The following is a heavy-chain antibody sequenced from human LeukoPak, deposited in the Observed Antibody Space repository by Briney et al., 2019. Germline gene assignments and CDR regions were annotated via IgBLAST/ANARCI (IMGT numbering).Heavy chain of an antibody. D-gene: IGHD1-14*01. CDR2: IYSVGSP. V-gene: IGHV4-4*09. CDR3: ARRFRTGGNLHHDAYDV. J-gene: IGHJ3*01. Sequence: EALSLTCTVSGASITDYYWGWIRQPPGKGLEWIGHIYSVGSPTCTPSLMSRVSISVDTSKNQFSLELSSVTAADAAVHYCARRFRTGGNLHHDAYDVWGQGTVVTVSS. CDR1: GASITDYY.